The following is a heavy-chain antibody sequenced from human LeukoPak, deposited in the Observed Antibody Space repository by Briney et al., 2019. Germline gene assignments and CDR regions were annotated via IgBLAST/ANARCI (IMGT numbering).Heavy chain of an antibody. V-gene: IGHV1-2*02. J-gene: IGHJ4*02. CDR1: GYTFTDYF. D-gene: IGHD3-10*01. Sequence: GASVKVSCKASGYTFTDYFMHWVRQAPGQGLEWMGWINPNSGGTNYAQKFQGRVTMTRDTSISTAYMELSRLRSDDTAVYYCARDINYYGSGSYYDYWGQGTLVTVSS. CDR3: ARDINYYGSGSYYDY. CDR2: INPNSGGT.